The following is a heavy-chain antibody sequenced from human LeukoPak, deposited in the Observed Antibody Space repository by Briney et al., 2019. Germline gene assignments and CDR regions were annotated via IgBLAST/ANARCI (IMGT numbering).Heavy chain of an antibody. CDR1: GGSITNGGYY. CDR2: IYYSGST. V-gene: IGHV4-39*01. CDR3: ARHCSGGSCYSDFDC. D-gene: IGHD2-15*01. Sequence: PSETLSLTCAVSGGSITNGGYYWGWIRQPPGKGLEWIGSIYYSGSTYYNPSLKSRVTISVDTSKNQFSLKVSSVTAADTAVYYCARHCSGGSCYSDFDCWGQGTLVTVPS. J-gene: IGHJ4*02.